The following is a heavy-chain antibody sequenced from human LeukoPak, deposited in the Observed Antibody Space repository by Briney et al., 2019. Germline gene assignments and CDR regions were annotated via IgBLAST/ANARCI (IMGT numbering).Heavy chain of an antibody. D-gene: IGHD2-2*01. Sequence: GGSLRLSCAASGFTFDDYGMSWVRQAPGKGLEWVSGINWNGGSTGYADSVKGRLTISRDNAKNSLYLQMNSLRAEDTALYYCARRTLDYYYYYMDVWGKGTTVTVSS. V-gene: IGHV3-20*04. CDR2: INWNGGST. CDR3: ARRTLDYYYYYMDV. CDR1: GFTFDDYG. J-gene: IGHJ6*03.